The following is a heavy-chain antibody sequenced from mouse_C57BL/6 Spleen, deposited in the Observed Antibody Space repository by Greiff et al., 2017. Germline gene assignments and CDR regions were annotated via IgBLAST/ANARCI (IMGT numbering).Heavy chain of an antibody. J-gene: IGHJ2*01. CDR3: AREGTGLDY. CDR2: IYPGDGDT. V-gene: IGHV1-82*01. CDR1: GYAFSSSW. D-gene: IGHD4-1*01. Sequence: QVQLQQSGPELVKPGASVKISCKASGYAFSSSWMNWVKQRPGKGLEWIGRIYPGDGDTNYNGKFKGKGTLTADTSSSTAFMQLSSLTSEDSAVYFCAREGTGLDYWGQGTTLTVSS.